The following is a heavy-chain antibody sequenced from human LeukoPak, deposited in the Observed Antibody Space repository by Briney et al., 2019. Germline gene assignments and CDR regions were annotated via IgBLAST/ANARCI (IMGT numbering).Heavy chain of an antibody. Sequence: PSETLSLTCSVSGGSVRSSGYYWGWIRQPPEKGLEWIGTIYYSGNTYYNPSLKSRVTISVDTSKNQFSLNLNSVTAADTAVYYCARHWTVMGQIVVVPAAIFPFDYWGQGTLVTVSS. CDR3: ARHWTVMGQIVVVPAAIFPFDY. CDR2: IYYSGNT. V-gene: IGHV4-39*01. J-gene: IGHJ4*02. D-gene: IGHD2-2*02. CDR1: GGSVRSSGYY.